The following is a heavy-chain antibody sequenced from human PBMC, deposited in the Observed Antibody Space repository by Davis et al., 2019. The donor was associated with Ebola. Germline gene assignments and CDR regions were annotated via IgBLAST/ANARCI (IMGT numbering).Heavy chain of an antibody. V-gene: IGHV4-59*01. CDR3: ARFTPRLGMDV. CDR1: GGSISSYY. J-gene: IGHJ6*02. D-gene: IGHD3-22*01. CDR2: IYYSGST. Sequence: PSETLSLTCTVSGGSISSYYWSWIRQPPGKGLERIGYIYYSGSTNYNPSLKSRVTISVDTSKNQFSLKLSSVTAADTAVYYCARFTPRLGMDVWGQGTTVTVSS.